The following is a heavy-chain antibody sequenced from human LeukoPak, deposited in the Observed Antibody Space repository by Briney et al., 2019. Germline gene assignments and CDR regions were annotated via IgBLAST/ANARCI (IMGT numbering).Heavy chain of an antibody. Sequence: PGGSLRLSCAASGFTFSDYYMSWIRQAPGKGLEWVSYISSSGSTIYYADSVKGRFTISRDNAKNSLYLQMNSLRAEDTAVYYCARDRTDCSGGSCYLDAFDIWGQGTMVTVSS. CDR3: ARDRTDCSGGSCYLDAFDI. CDR1: GFTFSDYY. D-gene: IGHD2-15*01. J-gene: IGHJ3*02. CDR2: ISSSGSTI. V-gene: IGHV3-11*04.